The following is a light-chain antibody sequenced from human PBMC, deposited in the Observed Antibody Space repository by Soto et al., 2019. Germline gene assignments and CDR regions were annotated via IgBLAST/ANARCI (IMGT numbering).Light chain of an antibody. Sequence: QSALTQPASVSGSPGQSITISCTGTSSDVGGHNYVSWYQQHPGKAPKLIIFEVSDRPSGVSNRFSGSKSGSTASLTISGLQAEDEADYYCSSYTSSSALVIFGGGTKLTVL. CDR3: SSYTSSSALVI. J-gene: IGLJ2*01. CDR2: EVS. V-gene: IGLV2-14*01. CDR1: SSDVGGHNY.